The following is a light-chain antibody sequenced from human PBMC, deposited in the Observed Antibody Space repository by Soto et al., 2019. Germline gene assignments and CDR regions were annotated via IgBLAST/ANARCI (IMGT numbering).Light chain of an antibody. CDR2: QDS. CDR1: KLGDKY. V-gene: IGLV3-1*01. J-gene: IGLJ1*01. CDR3: QAWDSSTYV. Sequence: SYELTQPPSVSVSPGQTASITCSGDKLGDKYACWYQQKPGQSPVLVIYQDSKRPSGIPERFSGSNSGNTATLTICGTQAMDEADYYCQAWDSSTYVFGPGTKLTVL.